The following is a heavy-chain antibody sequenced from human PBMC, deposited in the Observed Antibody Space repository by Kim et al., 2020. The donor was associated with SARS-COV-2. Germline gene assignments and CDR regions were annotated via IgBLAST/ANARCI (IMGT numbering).Heavy chain of an antibody. D-gene: IGHD3-3*01. CDR3: TRHDFWSGYYTDY. J-gene: IGHJ4*02. Sequence: YARSVKSRFTISRDDSKSIAYLQMNSLKTEDTAVYYCTRHDFWSGYYTDYWGQGTLVTVSS. V-gene: IGHV3-49*02.